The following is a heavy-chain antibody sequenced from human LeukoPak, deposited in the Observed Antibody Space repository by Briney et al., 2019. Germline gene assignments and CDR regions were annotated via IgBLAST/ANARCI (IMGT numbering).Heavy chain of an antibody. Sequence: LVKPSETLSLTCTVSGGSISSYYWSWIRQPPGKGLKWIGEINHSGSTNYNPSLKSRVTISVDTSKNQFSLKLSSVTAADTAVYYCARGGSSSWYYYYYYGMDVWGQGTTVTVSS. J-gene: IGHJ6*02. CDR3: ARGGSSSWYYYYYYGMDV. CDR2: INHSGST. CDR1: GGSISSYY. V-gene: IGHV4-34*01. D-gene: IGHD6-13*01.